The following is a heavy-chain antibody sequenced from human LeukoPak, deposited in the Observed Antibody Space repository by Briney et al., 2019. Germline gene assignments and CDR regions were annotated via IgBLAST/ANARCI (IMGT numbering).Heavy chain of an antibody. CDR3: TRDDYGAHDY. V-gene: IGHV3-7*05. J-gene: IGHJ4*02. D-gene: IGHD4-17*01. Sequence: GGSLRLSCAASGFTFSNYWTSWVRQAPGKGLEWVANINRDGSEKYYVDSVKGRFTISRDNAKNSLYLQMNSLRAEDTAVYYCTRDDYGAHDYWGQGTLVTVSS. CDR2: INRDGSEK. CDR1: GFTFSNYW.